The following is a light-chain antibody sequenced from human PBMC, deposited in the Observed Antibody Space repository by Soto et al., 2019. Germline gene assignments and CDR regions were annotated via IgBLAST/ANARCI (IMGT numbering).Light chain of an antibody. V-gene: IGKV3-20*01. J-gene: IGKJ2*01. Sequence: ETVLTQSPGTVSLSPGERATLSCRTSQSVNSNYLAWYQQKPGQAPRLLIYGVFNRATGIPDRFSGSGSGTDFTRTISGLEPEDSAVYYCHHYDGSPRTFGQGTKLEIK. CDR2: GVF. CDR3: HHYDGSPRT. CDR1: QSVNSNY.